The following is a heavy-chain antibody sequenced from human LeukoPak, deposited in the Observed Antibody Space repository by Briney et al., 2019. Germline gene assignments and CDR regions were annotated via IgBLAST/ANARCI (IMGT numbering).Heavy chain of an antibody. CDR2: IYSGGST. D-gene: IGHD1-1*01. J-gene: IGHJ6*02. V-gene: IGHV3-53*01. CDR3: ARDDWNDVGIYYYGMDV. CDR1: GFTVSSNY. Sequence: GGSLRLSWAASGFTVSSNYMSWVRQAPGKGLEGVSVIYSGGSTYYADSVKGRFTISRDNSKNTLYLQMNSLRAEDTAVYYCARDDWNDVGIYYYGMDVWGQGTTVTVSS.